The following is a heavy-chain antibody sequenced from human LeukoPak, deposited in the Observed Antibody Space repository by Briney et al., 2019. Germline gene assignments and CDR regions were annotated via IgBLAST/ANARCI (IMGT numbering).Heavy chain of an antibody. Sequence: ASVKVSCKASGYTFTSYDINWVRQATGQGLEWMGWMNPNSGNTGYAQKFQGRVTMTRNTSISTAYMEPSSLRSEDTAVYYCARGSYDILTGYYPPDYWGQGTLVTVSS. D-gene: IGHD3-9*01. CDR2: MNPNSGNT. CDR3: ARGSYDILTGYYPPDY. J-gene: IGHJ4*02. CDR1: GYTFTSYD. V-gene: IGHV1-8*01.